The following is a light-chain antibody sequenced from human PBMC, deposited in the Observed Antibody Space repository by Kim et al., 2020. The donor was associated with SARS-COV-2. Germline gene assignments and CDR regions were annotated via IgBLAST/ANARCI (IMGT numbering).Light chain of an antibody. CDR1: QSISSY. Sequence: DIQMTQSSSSLSASVGDRVTITCRASQSISSYLNWYQQKPGKAPKLLIYAASSLQSGVPSRFSGSGSGTDFTLTISSLQPEDFATYYCQQSYSTPRYTFGQGTKLEI. CDR2: AAS. V-gene: IGKV1-39*01. CDR3: QQSYSTPRYT. J-gene: IGKJ2*01.